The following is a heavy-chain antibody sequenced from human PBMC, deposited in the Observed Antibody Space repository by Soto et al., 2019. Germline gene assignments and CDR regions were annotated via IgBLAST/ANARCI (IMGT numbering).Heavy chain of an antibody. CDR1: GYSVTNHW. V-gene: IGHV5-51*01. D-gene: IGHD4-17*01. Sequence: PGESLKISCKGSGYSVTNHWIGWVRQMPGKGLEWMGIIYPGDSDTRYSPSFQGQVTISADKSISTAYLRWSSLRASDTAIYYCARLEYGDRSYFDFWGQGALVTVSS. CDR2: IYPGDSDT. J-gene: IGHJ4*02. CDR3: ARLEYGDRSYFDF.